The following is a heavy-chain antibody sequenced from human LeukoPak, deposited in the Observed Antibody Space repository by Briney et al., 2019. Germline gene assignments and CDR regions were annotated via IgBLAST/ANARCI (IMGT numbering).Heavy chain of an antibody. V-gene: IGHV4-34*01. J-gene: IGHJ4*02. D-gene: IGHD5-12*01. CDR3: ARGVVATEY. CDR1: GGSFSGYY. Sequence: SETLSLTCAVYGGSFSGYYWSWIRQPPGKGLEWIGEINHSGSTNYNPSLKSRVTISVDTSKNQFSLKLSSATAADTAVYYCARGVVATEYWGQGTLVTVSS. CDR2: INHSGST.